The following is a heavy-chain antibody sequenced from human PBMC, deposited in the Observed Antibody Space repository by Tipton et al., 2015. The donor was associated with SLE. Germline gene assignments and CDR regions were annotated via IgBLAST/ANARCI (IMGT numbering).Heavy chain of an antibody. CDR1: GGSISSSGYY. J-gene: IGHJ4*02. D-gene: IGHD2-15*01. Sequence: TLSLTCTVSGGSISSSGYYWGWIRQPPGKGLEWIGEIDRDGSPNYKPSLQNRVTMSVDRSANQFSLKLSSVTAADTAVYYCARVPVARHYFDYWGQGTLVTVSS. CDR2: IDRDGSP. V-gene: IGHV4-39*07. CDR3: ARVPVARHYFDY.